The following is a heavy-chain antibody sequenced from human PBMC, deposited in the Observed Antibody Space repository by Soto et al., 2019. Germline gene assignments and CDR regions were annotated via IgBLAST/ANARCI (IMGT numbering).Heavy chain of an antibody. V-gene: IGHV3-11*01. J-gene: IGHJ3*02. Sequence: GGSLRLSCAASGFTFSDYYMSWIRQAPGKGLEWVSYISSSGSTIYYADSVKGRFTNSRDNAKNSLYLQMNSLRAEDTAVYYCARDQRFLEGDDAFDIWGQGTMVTVSS. CDR3: ARDQRFLEGDDAFDI. CDR1: GFTFSDYY. D-gene: IGHD3-3*01. CDR2: ISSSGSTI.